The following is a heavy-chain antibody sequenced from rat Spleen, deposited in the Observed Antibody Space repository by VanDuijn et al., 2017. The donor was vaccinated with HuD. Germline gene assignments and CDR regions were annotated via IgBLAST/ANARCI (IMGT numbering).Heavy chain of an antibody. J-gene: IGHJ2*01. D-gene: IGHD4-2*01. CDR1: GFTFSDYY. Sequence: EVQLVESDGGLVQPGRSLKLSCAASGFTFSDYYMAWVRQAPTKGLEWVATISYDGSSTYYRDSVKGRFTVSRDNAKNTLFLQMDSLRSEDTATYYCTRGDWFDYWGQGVMVTVSS. V-gene: IGHV5-20*01. CDR3: TRGDWFDY. CDR2: ISYDGSST.